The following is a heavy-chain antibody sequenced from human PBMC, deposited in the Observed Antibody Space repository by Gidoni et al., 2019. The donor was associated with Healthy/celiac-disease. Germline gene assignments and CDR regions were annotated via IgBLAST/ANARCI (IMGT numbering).Heavy chain of an antibody. V-gene: IGHV3-23*01. CDR1: TFSSYA. CDR3: AKVRRGYDSSGYNDFDY. D-gene: IGHD3-22*01. Sequence: TFSSYAMSWVRQAPGKGLEWVSAISGSGGSTYYADSVKGRFTISRDNSKNTLYLQMNSLRAEDTAVYYCAKVRRGYDSSGYNDFDYWGQGTLVTVSS. J-gene: IGHJ4*02. CDR2: ISGSGGST.